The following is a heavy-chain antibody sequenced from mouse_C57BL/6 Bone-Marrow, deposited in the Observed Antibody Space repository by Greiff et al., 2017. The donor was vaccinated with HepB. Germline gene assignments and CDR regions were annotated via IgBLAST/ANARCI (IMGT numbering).Heavy chain of an antibody. J-gene: IGHJ4*01. CDR1: GFNIKDDY. Sequence: VQLQQSGAELVRPGASVKLSCTASGFNIKDDYMHWVKQRPEQGLEWIGWIDPENGDTEYASKFQGKATITADTSSNTAYLQLSSLTSEDTAVYYCTLSTVVAHYYAMDYWGQGTSVTVSS. CDR3: TLSTVVAHYYAMDY. CDR2: IDPENGDT. D-gene: IGHD1-1*01. V-gene: IGHV14-4*01.